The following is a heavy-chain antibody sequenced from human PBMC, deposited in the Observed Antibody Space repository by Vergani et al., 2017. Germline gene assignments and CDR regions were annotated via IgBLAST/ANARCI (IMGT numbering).Heavy chain of an antibody. J-gene: IGHJ4*02. V-gene: IGHV4-31*03. CDR1: GGSISSGGYY. D-gene: IGHD3-16*01. CDR3: ARDAGVGGWYYFDY. CDR2: IYYSGST. Sequence: QVQLQESGPGLVKPSQTLSLTCTVSGGSISSGGYYWSWIRQHPGKGLEWIGYIYYSGSTYYNPSLKSRVTISVDTSKNQFSLKLSAVTAAETAVYYCARDAGVGGWYYFDYWGQGALVTVAS.